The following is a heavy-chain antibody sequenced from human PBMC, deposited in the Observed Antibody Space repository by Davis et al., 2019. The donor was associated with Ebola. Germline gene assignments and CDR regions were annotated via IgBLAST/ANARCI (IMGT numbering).Heavy chain of an antibody. CDR1: GYTFTAYY. D-gene: IGHD2-15*01. Sequence: ASVKVSCKASGYTFTAYYIHWVRQAPGQGLEWMGIINPSGGSTSYAQKFQGRVTMTRDTSTSTVYMELSSLRSEDTAVYYCAREVVVVVAANSQYYYGMDVWGKGTTVTVSS. CDR2: INPSGGST. CDR3: AREVVVVVAANSQYYYGMDV. J-gene: IGHJ6*04. V-gene: IGHV1-46*01.